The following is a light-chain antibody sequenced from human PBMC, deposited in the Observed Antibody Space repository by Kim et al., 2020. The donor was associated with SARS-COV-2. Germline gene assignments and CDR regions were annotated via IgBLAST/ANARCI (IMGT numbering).Light chain of an antibody. CDR1: QSISSY. CDR2: AAS. CDR3: QQSYEIPYT. Sequence: DIQMTQSPSSLSASVGDRITITCRASQSISSYLNWYQQKPGKAPKLLISAASSLQSGVPSGFSGSGSGTDFTLTISSLQPEDFATYYCQQSYEIPYTFGQGTKLEIK. V-gene: IGKV1-39*01. J-gene: IGKJ2*01.